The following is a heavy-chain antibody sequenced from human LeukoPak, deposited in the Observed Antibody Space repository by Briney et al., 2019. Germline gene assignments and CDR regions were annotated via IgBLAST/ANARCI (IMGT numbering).Heavy chain of an antibody. D-gene: IGHD3-22*01. J-gene: IGHJ4*02. CDR2: ISGSGGST. V-gene: IGHV3-23*01. CDR1: GFTFSSYA. CDR3: AKDQDYYDSPFDH. Sequence: AGSLRLSCAASGFTFSSYAMSWLRQAPGKGLEWFSAISGSGGSTYYADSVKGRFTISRDNSKNTLYLQMNSLRAEDTAVYYCAKDQDYYDSPFDHWGQGTLVTVSS.